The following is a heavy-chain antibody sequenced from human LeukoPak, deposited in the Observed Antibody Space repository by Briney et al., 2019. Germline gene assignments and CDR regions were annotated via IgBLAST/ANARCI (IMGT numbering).Heavy chain of an antibody. CDR2: INPHSGGT. CDR1: GYSFTGSY. CDR3: ARESENHPLQSFRAFDS. J-gene: IGHJ4*02. V-gene: IGHV1-2*02. D-gene: IGHD1-14*01. Sequence: VASAKVSCKASGYSFTGSYVHWVRQAPGQGLEWMGWINPHSGGTNYAQKFQGRVTMTRDTSMTTVYMELSGLISDDTAVYYCARESENHPLQSFRAFDSWGQGPLVTVSS.